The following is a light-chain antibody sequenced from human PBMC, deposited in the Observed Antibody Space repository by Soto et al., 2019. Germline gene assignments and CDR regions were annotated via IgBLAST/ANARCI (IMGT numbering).Light chain of an antibody. CDR2: GNS. CDR3: QSYDSSLSASGVV. J-gene: IGLJ2*01. Sequence: QSVLTQPPSVSGAPGQRVTISCTGSRSNIGAASDVHWYQQLPGTAPKLLIYGNSNRPSGVPDRFSGSKSGTSASLAITGLQAEDEADYYCQSYDSSLSASGVVFGGGTKLTVL. CDR1: RSNIGAASD. V-gene: IGLV1-40*01.